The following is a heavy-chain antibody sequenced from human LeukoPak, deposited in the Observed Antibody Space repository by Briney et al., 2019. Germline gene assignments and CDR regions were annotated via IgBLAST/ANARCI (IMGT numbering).Heavy chain of an antibody. Sequence: GGSLSLSCAASGFTFSSYAMGWLRQAPGNGLDWGSTFSGTGARTYYAYSVKGRFTMSSYSFRTTQYLQMNSLKAKDTAIYYCAKGVSEYGSSSLDYSGPGTLVTVSS. CDR3: AKGVSEYGSSSLDY. CDR2: FSGTGART. J-gene: IGHJ4*02. D-gene: IGHD6-6*01. V-gene: IGHV3-23*01. CDR1: GFTFSSYA.